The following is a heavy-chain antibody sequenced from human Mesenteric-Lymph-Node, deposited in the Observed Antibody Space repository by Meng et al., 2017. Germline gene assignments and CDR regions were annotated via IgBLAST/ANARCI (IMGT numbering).Heavy chain of an antibody. D-gene: IGHD1-26*01. CDR1: GFTFSNSW. CDR2: IKCDGSEK. J-gene: IGHJ4*02. Sequence: GESLKIACAASGFTFSNSWMHWVCQAPEKGLEWVADIKCDGSEKYYVDSVKGRLTISRDNAKNSLYLQMNSLRAEDTAVYYCARDLDRIVGAYYYFDYWGQGTLVTVSS. V-gene: IGHV3-52*01. CDR3: ARDLDRIVGAYYYFDY.